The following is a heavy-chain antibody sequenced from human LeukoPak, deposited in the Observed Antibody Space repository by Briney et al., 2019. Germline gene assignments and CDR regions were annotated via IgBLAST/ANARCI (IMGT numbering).Heavy chain of an antibody. J-gene: IGHJ4*02. V-gene: IGHV3-30*01. CDR2: ISYDGSNK. CDR3: AGPAGY. CDR1: GFTFSSYA. Sequence: SGRSLRLSCAASGFTFSSYAMHWVRQAPGKGLEWVAVISYDGSNKYYADSVKGRFTISRDNSKNTLYLQMNSLRAEDTAVYYCAGPAGYWGQGTLVTVSS.